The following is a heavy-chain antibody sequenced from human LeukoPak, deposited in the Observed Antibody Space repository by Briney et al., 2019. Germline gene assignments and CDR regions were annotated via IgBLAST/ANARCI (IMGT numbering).Heavy chain of an antibody. CDR1: GFTFDDYA. D-gene: IGHD3-22*01. CDR2: ISWNSGSI. Sequence: TGGSLRLSCAASGFTFDDYAMHWVRQAPGKGLEWVSGISWNSGSIGYADSVKGRFTISRDNAKNSLYLQMNSLRAEDTALYYCAKDINYDSSGYTLGYWGQGTLVTVSS. V-gene: IGHV3-9*01. J-gene: IGHJ4*02. CDR3: AKDINYDSSGYTLGY.